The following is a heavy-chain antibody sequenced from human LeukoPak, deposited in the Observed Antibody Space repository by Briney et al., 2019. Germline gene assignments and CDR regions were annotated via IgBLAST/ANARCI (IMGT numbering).Heavy chain of an antibody. CDR2: ISFISSTI. Sequence: GGSLRLSCAASGFNFSTYSMNWVRQAPGKGLEWVSYISFISSTIYYADSVKGRFAISRDNAKNSLYLQMNSLRAEDTAVYYCVTNFDPDVDWGQGTLVTVSS. J-gene: IGHJ4*02. CDR1: GFNFSTYS. D-gene: IGHD3-9*01. CDR3: VTNFDPDVD. V-gene: IGHV3-48*01.